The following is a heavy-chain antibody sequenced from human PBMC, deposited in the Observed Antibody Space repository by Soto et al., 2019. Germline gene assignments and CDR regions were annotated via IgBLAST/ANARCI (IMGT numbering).Heavy chain of an antibody. CDR2: ISSSSYI. CDR1: GFTFSSYS. D-gene: IGHD2-15*01. Sequence: GGSLRLSCAAPGFTFSSYSMNWVRQAPGKGLEWVSSISSSSYIYYADSVKGRFTISRDNAKNSLYLQMNSLRAEDTAVYYCARDRDIVVVVAANYYGMDVWGQGTTVTVSS. V-gene: IGHV3-21*01. CDR3: ARDRDIVVVVAANYYGMDV. J-gene: IGHJ6*02.